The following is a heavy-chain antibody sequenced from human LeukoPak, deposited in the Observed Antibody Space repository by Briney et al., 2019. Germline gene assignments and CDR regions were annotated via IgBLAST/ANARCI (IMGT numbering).Heavy chain of an antibody. D-gene: IGHD3-22*01. CDR1: GGSISSSNW. CDR2: IYHSGST. CDR3: ARDASHYYYDSSGSIDY. V-gene: IGHV4-4*02. Sequence: PSETLSLICAVSGGSISSSNWWSWVRQPPGKGLEWIGEIYHSGSTNYNPSLKSRVTISVDKSKNQFSLKLSSVTAADTAVYYCARDASHYYYDSSGSIDYWGQGTLVTVSS. J-gene: IGHJ4*02.